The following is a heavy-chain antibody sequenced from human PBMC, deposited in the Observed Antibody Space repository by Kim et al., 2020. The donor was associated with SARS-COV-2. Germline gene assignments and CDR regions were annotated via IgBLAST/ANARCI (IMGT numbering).Heavy chain of an antibody. CDR1: GYTFTSYA. V-gene: IGHV1-3*01. D-gene: IGHD6-13*01. CDR3: ASLAAAGPSYYYYYYGMDV. Sequence: ASVKFSCKASGYTFTSYAMHWVRQAPGQRLEWMGWINAGNGNTKYSQKFQGRVTITRDTSASTAYMELSSLRSEDTAVYYCASLAAAGPSYYYYYYGMDVWGQGTTVTVSS. CDR2: INAGNGNT. J-gene: IGHJ6*02.